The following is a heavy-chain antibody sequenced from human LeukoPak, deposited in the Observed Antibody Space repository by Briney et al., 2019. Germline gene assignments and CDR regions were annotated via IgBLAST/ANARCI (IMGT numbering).Heavy chain of an antibody. CDR3: AKYYGSGSRLTYYFIDY. CDR1: GFTFSSYA. J-gene: IGHJ4*02. Sequence: GGSLRLSCAASGFTFSSYAMSWVRQAPGKGLEWVSAISGSGGSTYYADSVKVRFTISRDNSKNTLYLQMNSLRAEDTAVYYCAKYYGSGSRLTYYFIDYWGQGTLVTVSS. CDR2: ISGSGGST. V-gene: IGHV3-23*01. D-gene: IGHD3-10*01.